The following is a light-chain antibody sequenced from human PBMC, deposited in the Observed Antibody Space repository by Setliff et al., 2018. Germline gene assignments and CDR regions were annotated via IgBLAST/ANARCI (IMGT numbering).Light chain of an antibody. Sequence: QPVLTQPASVSGSPGQSITIPYSGTSNDVGSYDLVSWYQQHPGKAPKLIIYGVSDRPSGVSSRFSGSKSGNTASLTISGLQTEDEADYYCNAYTAGTTDVFGTGTKVTVL. CDR3: NAYTAGTTDV. CDR2: GVS. J-gene: IGLJ1*01. CDR1: SNDVGSYDL. V-gene: IGLV2-14*03.